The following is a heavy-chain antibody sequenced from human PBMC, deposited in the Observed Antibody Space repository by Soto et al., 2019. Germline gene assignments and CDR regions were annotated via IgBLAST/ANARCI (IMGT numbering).Heavy chain of an antibody. CDR3: AREGGIRYFDWLFGPFDY. D-gene: IGHD3-9*01. J-gene: IGHJ4*02. CDR1: GFTFSSYA. CDR2: INSDGSST. Sequence: GGSLRLSCAASGFTFSSYAMSWVRQAPGKGLVWVSRINSDGSSTSCADSVKGRFTISRDNAKNTLYLQMNSLRAEDTAVYYCAREGGIRYFDWLFGPFDYWGQGTLVTVSS. V-gene: IGHV3-74*01.